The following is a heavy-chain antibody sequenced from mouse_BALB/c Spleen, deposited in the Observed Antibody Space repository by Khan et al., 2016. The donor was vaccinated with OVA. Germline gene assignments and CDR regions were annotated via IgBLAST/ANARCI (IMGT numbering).Heavy chain of an antibody. CDR3: ARGNWAY. V-gene: IGHV5-17*02. CDR1: GFTFSSFG. CDR2: INSGSTTI. J-gene: IGHJ2*01. Sequence: EVELVGSGGGLVQPGGSRKLSCAASGFTFSSFGMHWVRQAPEKGLEWVAYINSGSTTIYYADPVKGRFTISRDNPKNTLFLQMTSLRSEDTAMDYCARGNWAYWGQGTTLTVSS. D-gene: IGHD4-1*01.